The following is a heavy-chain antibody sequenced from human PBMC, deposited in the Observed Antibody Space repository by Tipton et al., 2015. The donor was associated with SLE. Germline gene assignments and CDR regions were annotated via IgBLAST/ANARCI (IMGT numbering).Heavy chain of an antibody. J-gene: IGHJ6*02. Sequence: QLVQSGAEVKKPGASVKVSCKASGYTFTSYGISWVRQAPGQGLEWMGWISAYNGNTNYAQKLQGRVTMTTDTSTSTAYMELRSLRSDDTAVYYCARDREESSSSWDYYYGMDVWGQGTTVTVSS. CDR3: ARDREESSSSWDYYYGMDV. D-gene: IGHD6-13*01. CDR1: GYTFTSYG. V-gene: IGHV1-18*01. CDR2: ISAYNGNT.